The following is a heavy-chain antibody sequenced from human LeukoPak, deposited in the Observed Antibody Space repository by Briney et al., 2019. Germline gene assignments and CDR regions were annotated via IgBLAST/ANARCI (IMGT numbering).Heavy chain of an antibody. CDR1: GGTFSSYA. CDR3: AREQDGGNSDFDY. CDR2: IIPILGIA. Sequence: SVKVSCKASGGTFSSYAISWVRQAPGQGLEWMGRIIPILGIANYAQKFQGRVTITADKSTSTAYMELSSLRSEDTAVYYCAREQDGGNSDFDYWGQGTLVTVSS. J-gene: IGHJ4*02. D-gene: IGHD4-23*01. V-gene: IGHV1-69*04.